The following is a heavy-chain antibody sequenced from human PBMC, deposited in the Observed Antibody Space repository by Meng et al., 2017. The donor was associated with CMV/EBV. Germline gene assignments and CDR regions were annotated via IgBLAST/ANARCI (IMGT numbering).Heavy chain of an antibody. CDR3: ASYSNYGLYYYYGMDV. CDR2: INSDGSST. V-gene: IGHV3-74*01. D-gene: IGHD4-11*01. CDR1: GFTFSSYW. Sequence: GESLKISCAASGFTFSSYWMHWVRQAPGKGLVWVSRINSDGSSTSYADSVKGRFTISRDNAKNTLYLQMNSLRAEDTAVYYCASYSNYGLYYYYGMDVWGQGTTVTVSS. J-gene: IGHJ6*02.